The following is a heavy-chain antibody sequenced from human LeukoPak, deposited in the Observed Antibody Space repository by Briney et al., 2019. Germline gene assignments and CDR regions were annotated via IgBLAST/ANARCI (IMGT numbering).Heavy chain of an antibody. CDR3: ATGGGGK. CDR2: ISSKGDGGTT. Sequence: GGSLRLSCAASGFTFSHAWMSWVRQAPGKGLEWVGRISSKGDGGTTDYAAPVKGRSTISRDDSTSTLYLHMNSLKTEDTAVYYCATGGGGKWGQGTLVTVSS. V-gene: IGHV3-15*01. J-gene: IGHJ4*02. CDR1: GFTFSHAW. D-gene: IGHD1-26*01.